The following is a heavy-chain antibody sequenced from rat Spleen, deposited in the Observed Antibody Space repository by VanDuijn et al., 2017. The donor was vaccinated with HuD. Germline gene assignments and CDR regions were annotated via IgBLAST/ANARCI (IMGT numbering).Heavy chain of an antibody. J-gene: IGHJ2*01. Sequence: EVQLVESGGGLVQPGRSLKLSCAASGFTFSNYGMAWVRQAPTKGLEWVATISYDGSSTYYRDSVKGRFTISRDNAKSTLYLQMDSLRSEDTATYYCARHGKYTTDYYYEGNYFDYWGQGVMVTVSS. CDR3: ARHGKYTTDYYYEGNYFDY. V-gene: IGHV5-29*01. CDR2: ISYDGSST. D-gene: IGHD1-6*01. CDR1: GFTFSNYG.